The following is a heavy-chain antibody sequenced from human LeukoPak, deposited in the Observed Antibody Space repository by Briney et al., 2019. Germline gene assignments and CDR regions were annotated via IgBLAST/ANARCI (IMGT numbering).Heavy chain of an antibody. CDR1: GFTFSSYA. Sequence: GGSLRLSCAASGFTFSSYAMHWVRPAPGKGLEYVSAISSNGGRTYYANSVKGRFTISRDNSKNTLYLQMGSLRAEDMAVYYCARDTGYGAFDIWGQGTMVTVSS. CDR3: ARDTGYGAFDI. V-gene: IGHV3-64*01. J-gene: IGHJ3*02. D-gene: IGHD5-12*01. CDR2: ISSNGGRT.